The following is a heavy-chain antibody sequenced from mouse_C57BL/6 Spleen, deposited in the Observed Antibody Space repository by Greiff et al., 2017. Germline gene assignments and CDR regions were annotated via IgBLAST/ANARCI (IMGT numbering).Heavy chain of an antibody. V-gene: IGHV5-17*01. CDR1: GFTFSDYG. CDR2: ISSGSSTI. Sequence: EVKVEESGGGLVKPGGSLKLSCAASGFTFSDYGMHWVRQAPEKGLEWVAYISSGSSTIYYADTVKGRFTISRDNAKNTLFLQMTSLRSEDTAMYYCARQGRYFDVWGTGTTVTVSS. CDR3: ARQGRYFDV. J-gene: IGHJ1*03.